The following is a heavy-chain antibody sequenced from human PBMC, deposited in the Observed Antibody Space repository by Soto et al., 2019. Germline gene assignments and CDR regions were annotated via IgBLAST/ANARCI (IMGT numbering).Heavy chain of an antibody. CDR3: AREGASGFGMDV. J-gene: IGHJ6*02. CDR2: IYTSGST. D-gene: IGHD1-26*01. Sequence: QVQLQESGPGLVKPSETLSLTCNVSGGSIRSYYWSWVRQPAGKALEWIGRIYTSGSTNYNPSLRSRVSISADTSKNQFSLTVTSVTAADTAVYYCAREGASGFGMDVWGQGTTVTVSS. V-gene: IGHV4-4*07. CDR1: GGSIRSYY.